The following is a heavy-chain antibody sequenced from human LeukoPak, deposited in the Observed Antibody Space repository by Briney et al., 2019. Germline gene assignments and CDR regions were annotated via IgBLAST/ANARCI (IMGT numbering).Heavy chain of an antibody. CDR2: ISHDGNHA. V-gene: IGHV3-30*18. Sequence: GGSLRLSCAASGFTFTTYGMHWVRQPPGKGLEWVALISHDGNHAFYAESVKGRFTISRDNSNTTLYLQLNSLRVEDTAAYYCAKDSMGGSLDYWGQGSLVTVSS. CDR1: GFTFTTYG. CDR3: AKDSMGGSLDY. D-gene: IGHD3-16*01. J-gene: IGHJ4*02.